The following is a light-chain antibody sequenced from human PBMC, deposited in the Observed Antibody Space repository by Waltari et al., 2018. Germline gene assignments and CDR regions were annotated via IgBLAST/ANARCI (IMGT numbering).Light chain of an antibody. V-gene: IGLV3-25*03. Sequence: SYELTQPPSVSVSPGQTARIICSGEALPKQYAFWYQQKPGQATVVVIDKENGRPSGIPERCSGSSSGTTVTLTISGVQADDEADYYCQSADSSGTYWVFGGGTKLTVL. CDR3: QSADSSGTYWV. CDR2: KEN. J-gene: IGLJ3*02. CDR1: ALPKQY.